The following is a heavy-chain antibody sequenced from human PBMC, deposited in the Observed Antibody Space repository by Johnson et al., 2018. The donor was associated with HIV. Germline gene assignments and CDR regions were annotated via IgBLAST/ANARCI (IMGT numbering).Heavy chain of an antibody. CDR1: GFTVSSNY. V-gene: IGHV3-66*02. CDR3: ARVGAGHI. CDR2: IYSGGST. J-gene: IGHJ3*02. Sequence: VQLVESGGGLVQPGGSLRLSCAGSGFTVSSNYMSWVRQAPGKGLEWVSVIYSGGSTYYADSVQGRFTISRDNSKNTLYLQMNILRAEDTAVYYCARVGAGHISGQGTMVTVSS.